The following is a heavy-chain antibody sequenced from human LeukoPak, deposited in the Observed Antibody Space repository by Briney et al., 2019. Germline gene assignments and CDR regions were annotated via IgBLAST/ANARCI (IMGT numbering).Heavy chain of an antibody. CDR3: ARIARGVPYYFDY. CDR1: GYTFTGYY. V-gene: IGHV1-18*04. Sequence: ASVKVSCKASGYTFTGYYMHWVRQAPGQGLEWMGWISAYNGNTNYAQKLQGRVTMTTDTSTSTAYMELSSLRSEDTAVYYCARIARGVPYYFDYWGQGTLVTVSS. D-gene: IGHD3-10*01. CDR2: ISAYNGNT. J-gene: IGHJ4*02.